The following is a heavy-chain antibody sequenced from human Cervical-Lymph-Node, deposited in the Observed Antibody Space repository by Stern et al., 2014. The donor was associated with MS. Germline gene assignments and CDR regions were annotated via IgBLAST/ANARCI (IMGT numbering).Heavy chain of an antibody. CDR2: TSYDASNK. CDR1: GFTFSSYG. Sequence: VQLVESGGGVVQPGRSLRLSCAASGFTFSSYGMRWVRHDQGTGQARGALTSYDASNKYYADSVKGRFTISRDNSKNTLYLQMNSLRAEDTAVYYCAKDLGGTYYHYYYGMDVWGQGTTVTVSS. J-gene: IGHJ6*02. V-gene: IGHV3-30*18. D-gene: IGHD1-26*01. CDR3: AKDLGGTYYHYYYGMDV.